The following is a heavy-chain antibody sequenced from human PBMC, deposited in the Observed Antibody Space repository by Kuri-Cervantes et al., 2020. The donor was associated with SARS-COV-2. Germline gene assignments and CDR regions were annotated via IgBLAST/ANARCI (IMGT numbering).Heavy chain of an antibody. CDR1: GFSLTTTGVG. D-gene: IGHD2/OR15-2a*01. V-gene: IGHV2-5*05. CDR2: IYWDDDK. CDR3: AHRFLGWKHDAFDI. J-gene: IGHJ3*02. Sequence: SSPTLVKPTQTLTLTCTFSGFSLTTTGVGVAWIRQPPGQALEWLGVIYWDDDKHYGASLQSRLTITGDTSNNQVVLTMTNMDPVDTATYYCAHRFLGWKHDAFDIWGQGTMVTVSS.